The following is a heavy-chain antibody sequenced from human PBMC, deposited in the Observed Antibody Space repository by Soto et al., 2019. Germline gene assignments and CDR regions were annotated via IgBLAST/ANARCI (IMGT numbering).Heavy chain of an antibody. D-gene: IGHD1-20*01. CDR1: GFDFKTYG. Sequence: LRLSCVASGFDFKTYGMHWVRQAPGKGLEWVAVIGFDGTNIHYSDSVRGRFSISRDNSENTVSLQMNSLRVEDTALYYCVRTACVINNCSYRGVRWGQGTLVTVSS. CDR3: VRTACVINNCSYRGVR. CDR2: IGFDGTNI. J-gene: IGHJ4*02. V-gene: IGHV3-33*01.